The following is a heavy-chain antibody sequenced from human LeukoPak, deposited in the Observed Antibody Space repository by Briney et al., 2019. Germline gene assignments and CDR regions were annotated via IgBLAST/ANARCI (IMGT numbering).Heavy chain of an antibody. CDR1: GFTFSNYG. CDR2: ISSSSSTI. CDR3: ARESVFFDM. V-gene: IGHV3-48*01. J-gene: IGHJ3*02. Sequence: GGSLRLSCAASGFTFSNYGMGWVRQAPGRGLEWVSYISSSSSTITYADSVKGRFTISRDSAKNSLYLQMNSLRAEDTAIYYCARESVFFDMWGQGTMVTVSS. D-gene: IGHD3-16*01.